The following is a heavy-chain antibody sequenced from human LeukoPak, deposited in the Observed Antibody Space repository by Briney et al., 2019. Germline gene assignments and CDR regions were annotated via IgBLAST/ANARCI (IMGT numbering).Heavy chain of an antibody. J-gene: IGHJ4*02. D-gene: IGHD3-22*01. CDR2: IYTSGST. CDR1: GGSISSGSYY. CDR3: AREGVVTADY. Sequence: SQTLSLTCTVSGGSISSGSYYWSWIRQPAGKGLGWIGRIYTSGSTNYNPSLKSRVTISVDTSKNQFSLKLSSVTAADTAVYYCAREGVVTADYWGQGTLVTVSS. V-gene: IGHV4-61*02.